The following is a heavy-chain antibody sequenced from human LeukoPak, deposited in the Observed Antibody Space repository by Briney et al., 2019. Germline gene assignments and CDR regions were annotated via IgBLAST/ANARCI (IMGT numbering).Heavy chain of an antibody. D-gene: IGHD6-13*01. CDR1: GFPFSSYA. CDR3: AKDMGVAAAGKNFDY. V-gene: IGHV3-23*01. J-gene: IGHJ4*02. Sequence: PGGSLRLSCAASGFPFSSYAMSWVRQAPGKGLEWVSAISGSGGSTYYADSVKGRFTISRDNSKNTLYLQMNSLRAEDTAVYYCAKDMGVAAAGKNFDYWGQGTLVTVSS. CDR2: ISGSGGST.